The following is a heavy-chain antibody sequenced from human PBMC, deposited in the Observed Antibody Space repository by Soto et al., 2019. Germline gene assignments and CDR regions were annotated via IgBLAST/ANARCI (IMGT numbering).Heavy chain of an antibody. CDR2: IIPIFGTA. CDR1: GGTFSSYA. J-gene: IGHJ6*02. CDR3: ARAPGIVVVPAANPGRYYYYGMDV. D-gene: IGHD2-2*01. V-gene: IGHV1-69*13. Sequence: SVKVSCKASGGTFSSYAISWVRQAPGQGLEWMGGIIPIFGTANYAQKSQGRVTITADESTSTAYMELSSLRSEDTAVYYCARAPGIVVVPAANPGRYYYYGMDVWGQGTTVTVSS.